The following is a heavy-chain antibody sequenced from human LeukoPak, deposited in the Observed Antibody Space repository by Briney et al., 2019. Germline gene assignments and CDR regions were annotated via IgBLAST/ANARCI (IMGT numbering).Heavy chain of an antibody. V-gene: IGHV3-7*03. CDR2: IKYDGSEK. Sequence: GGSLRLSCAASGFTFSSYWMSWVRQAPGKGLEWVASIKYDGSEKYYVDSVKGRFTISRDNSKNTLYLQMNSLRAEDTAIYYCANANAVTGRSYYYYGMDVWGQGTTVTVSS. D-gene: IGHD6-19*01. CDR1: GFTFSSYW. J-gene: IGHJ6*02. CDR3: ANANAVTGRSYYYYGMDV.